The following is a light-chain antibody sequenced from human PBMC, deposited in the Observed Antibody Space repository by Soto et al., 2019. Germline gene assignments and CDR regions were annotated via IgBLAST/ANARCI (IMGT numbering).Light chain of an antibody. CDR1: QGIRND. CDR2: AAS. V-gene: IGKV1-17*01. CDR3: LHHYHYPLT. Sequence: DIQMTQSPSSLSASVQDRVTITCRASQGIRNDLGWYQQKPGKAPKRLIFAASTLESGVPSRFSGSGSGTASTLTISSLQPEDFATYCCLHHYHYPLTFGGGTKVEIK. J-gene: IGKJ4*01.